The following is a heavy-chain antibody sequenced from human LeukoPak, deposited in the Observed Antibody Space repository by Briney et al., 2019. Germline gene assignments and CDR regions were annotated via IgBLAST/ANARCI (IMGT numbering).Heavy chain of an antibody. V-gene: IGHV1-18*01. CDR1: GYTFTSYG. CDR3: ARGPRPMCSSTSCYRSYAFDI. CDR2: ISAYNGNT. Sequence: GASVKVSCKASGYTFTSYGISWVRQAPGQGLEWMGWISAYNGNTNYAQKLQGRVTMTTDTSTSTAYMELRSLRSDDTAVYYCARGPRPMCSSTSCYRSYAFDIWGQGTMVTVSS. D-gene: IGHD2-2*02. J-gene: IGHJ3*02.